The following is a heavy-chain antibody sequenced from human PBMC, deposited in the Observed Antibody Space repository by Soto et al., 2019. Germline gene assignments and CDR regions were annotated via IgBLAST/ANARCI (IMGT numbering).Heavy chain of an antibody. CDR2: IYYSGST. D-gene: IGHD2-21*02. Sequence: PSETLSISCTVSGGSISSYDWSWILQPPGKGLEWIGYIYYSGSTNYNPSLKSRATISVDTSKNQFSLKLSSVTAADTAVYYCARAWATYCGGDCYSLGMDVWGQGTTVTVSS. V-gene: IGHV4-59*01. CDR3: ARAWATYCGGDCYSLGMDV. CDR1: GGSISSYD. J-gene: IGHJ6*02.